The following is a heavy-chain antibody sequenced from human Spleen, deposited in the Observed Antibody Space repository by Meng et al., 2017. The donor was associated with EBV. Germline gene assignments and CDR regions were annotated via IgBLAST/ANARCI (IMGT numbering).Heavy chain of an antibody. CDR1: GGTFRSYA. CDR3: ARSIFGVVTIGGY. D-gene: IGHD3-3*01. Sequence: QVQLVQSGPEVKKPXXXXXXXCKASGGTFRSYAFSWVRQAPGQGLEWRGTIIPLHGTPHYAQRFQGRLTITADDSTSTAYMELSSLRSEDTAIYYCARSIFGVVTIGGYWGQGTLVTVSS. J-gene: IGHJ4*02. CDR2: IIPLHGTP. V-gene: IGHV1-69*11.